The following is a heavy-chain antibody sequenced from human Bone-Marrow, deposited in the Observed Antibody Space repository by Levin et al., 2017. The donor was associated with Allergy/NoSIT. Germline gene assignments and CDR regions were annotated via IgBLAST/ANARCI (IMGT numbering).Heavy chain of an antibody. CDR2: TYYRSKWYY. V-gene: IGHV6-1*01. Sequence: SQTLSLTCAISGDRVSSNNSAWNWVRQSPSRGLEWLGRTYYRSKWYYDYGVSVKSRITINPDTSKNQFSLQLNSVTPEDSAVYFCARGTAVVFYYFDSWGQGTLVTVSS. CDR1: GDRVSSNNSA. CDR3: ARGTAVVFYYFDS. D-gene: IGHD6-13*01. J-gene: IGHJ4*02.